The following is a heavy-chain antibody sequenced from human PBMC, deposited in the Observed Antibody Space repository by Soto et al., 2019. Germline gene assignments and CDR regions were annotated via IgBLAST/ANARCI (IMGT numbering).Heavy chain of an antibody. CDR1: GASISNGYYS. J-gene: IGHJ4*02. CDR2: IHSGGTT. Sequence: LSETLSLTCTVSGASISNGYYSWSWIRHSPGTGLEWIGHIHSGGTTYSNPSLKSRLTISVDMSKNQFSLKLSSLTAADTAVYYCARGPSGDKVDYWGQGTLVTVSS. V-gene: IGHV4-30-4*01. CDR3: ARGPSGDKVDY. D-gene: IGHD1-26*01.